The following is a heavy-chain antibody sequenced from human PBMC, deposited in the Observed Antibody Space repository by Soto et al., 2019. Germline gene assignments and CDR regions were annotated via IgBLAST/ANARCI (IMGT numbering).Heavy chain of an antibody. Sequence: GASVKVSCKASGYTFTGDYMHWVRQAPGQGLEWMGWINPNSGGTNYAQKFQGRVTMTRDTSISTAYMELSRLRSDDTAVYYCASRYDSSGYYPKPMGYYGMDVWGQGTTVTVSS. J-gene: IGHJ6*02. V-gene: IGHV1-2*02. CDR2: INPNSGGT. D-gene: IGHD3-22*01. CDR3: ASRYDSSGYYPKPMGYYGMDV. CDR1: GYTFTGDY.